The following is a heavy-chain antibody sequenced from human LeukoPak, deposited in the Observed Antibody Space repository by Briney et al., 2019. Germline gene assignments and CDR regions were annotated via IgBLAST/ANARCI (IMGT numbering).Heavy chain of an antibody. V-gene: IGHV1-18*01. CDR2: ISTYNANT. J-gene: IGHJ5*02. CDR3: ARKTIAGGYNWFDP. CDR1: GYTFTNYG. D-gene: IGHD6-13*01. Sequence: ASEKVSCKASGYTFTNYGISWVRQAPGQGLEWMGWISTYNANTNYAQKLQGRVTMTTDTSTSTAYMELRSLRSDDTAVYYCARKTIAGGYNWFDPWGQGTLVTVSS.